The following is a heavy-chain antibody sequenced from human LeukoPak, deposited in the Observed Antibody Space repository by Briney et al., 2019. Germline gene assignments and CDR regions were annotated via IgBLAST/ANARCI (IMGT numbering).Heavy chain of an antibody. Sequence: ASETLSLTCAVYGGSFSGYYWSWIRLPPGKGLEWIGEINHSGSTNYNPSLKSRVTISVDTSKNQFSLKLSSVTAADTAVYYCARGGYSINWADAFDIWGQGTMVTVSP. CDR3: ARGGYSINWADAFDI. J-gene: IGHJ3*02. CDR2: INHSGST. D-gene: IGHD6-13*01. CDR1: GGSFSGYY. V-gene: IGHV4-34*01.